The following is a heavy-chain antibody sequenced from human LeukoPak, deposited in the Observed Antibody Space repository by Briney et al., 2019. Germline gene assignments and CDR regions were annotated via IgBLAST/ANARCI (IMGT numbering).Heavy chain of an antibody. Sequence: SETLSLTCTVSGGSISSYYWGWIRQPPGKGLEWIGYIYYSGSTNYNPSLKSRVTISVDTSKNQFSLKLSSVTAADTAVYYCARDRRVTTFRDAFDIWGQGTMVTVSS. D-gene: IGHD2-21*02. CDR3: ARDRRVTTFRDAFDI. CDR2: IYYSGST. J-gene: IGHJ3*02. V-gene: IGHV4-59*01. CDR1: GGSISSYY.